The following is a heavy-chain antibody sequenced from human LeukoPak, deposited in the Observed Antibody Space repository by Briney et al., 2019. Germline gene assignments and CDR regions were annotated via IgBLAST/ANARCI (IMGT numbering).Heavy chain of an antibody. CDR2: IWYDGSNK. CDR3: ARDRSGYYVFDY. V-gene: IGHV3-33*01. Sequence: GGSLRLSCAASGFTFSSYGMHWVRQAPGKGLEWVAVIWYDGSNKYYADSVKGRFTISRDNSKNTLYLQMNSLRAEDTAVYYCARDRSGYYVFDYWGQGTLVTASS. J-gene: IGHJ4*02. CDR1: GFTFSSYG. D-gene: IGHD3-22*01.